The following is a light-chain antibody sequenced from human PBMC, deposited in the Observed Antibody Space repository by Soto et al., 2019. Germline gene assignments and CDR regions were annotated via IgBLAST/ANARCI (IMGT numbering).Light chain of an antibody. V-gene: IGLV6-57*04. CDR3: HSYDSNTVI. J-gene: IGLJ2*01. Sequence: NFMLTQPHSVSESPGKTVIISCTRNVGGIAYNSVQWYQQRPGSAPTTVIYDNNQRPSGVPDRFSGSTDGSSNSASLTISGLKTEDEADYYCHSYDSNTVIFGGGTKLTVL. CDR1: VGGIAYNS. CDR2: DNN.